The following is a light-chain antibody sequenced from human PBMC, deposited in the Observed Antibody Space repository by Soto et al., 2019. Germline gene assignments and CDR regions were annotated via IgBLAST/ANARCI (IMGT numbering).Light chain of an antibody. CDR1: SFNIGTYN. Sequence: QSVLTQPTSASGTPGQRVTISCSGSSFNIGTYNVNWYRQPPGTAPKLLIHNNNERPSGVPDRFSGSKSGTSASLAISGLQSEDEADYYCAAWDDSLNTYVFGIGTKVTVL. V-gene: IGLV1-44*01. CDR3: AAWDDSLNTYV. CDR2: NNN. J-gene: IGLJ1*01.